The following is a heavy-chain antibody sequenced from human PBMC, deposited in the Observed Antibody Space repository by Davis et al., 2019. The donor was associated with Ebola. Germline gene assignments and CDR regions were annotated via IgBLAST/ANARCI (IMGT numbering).Heavy chain of an antibody. Sequence: ASVKVSCKVSGYTLTELSMHWVRQAPGKGLEWMGGFDPEDGETIYAQKFQGRVTMTRDTSISTAYMELSRLRSDDTAVYYCARDGVAGTGDYYYYYGMDVWGQGTTVTVSS. D-gene: IGHD6-19*01. CDR1: GYTLTELS. V-gene: IGHV1-24*01. J-gene: IGHJ6*02. CDR2: FDPEDGET. CDR3: ARDGVAGTGDYYYYYGMDV.